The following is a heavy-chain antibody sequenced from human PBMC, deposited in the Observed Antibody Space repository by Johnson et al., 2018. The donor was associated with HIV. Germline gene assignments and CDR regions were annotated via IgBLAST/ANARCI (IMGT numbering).Heavy chain of an antibody. CDR2: ISGSGGST. Sequence: VQLVESGGGVVRPGGSLRLSCAASGFTFDDYGMSWVRQAPGKGLEWVSAISGSGGSTDYADSVKDRFTISRDNAKNTLYLQMNSLRGEDTAVYYCAKDRFSGYAFSGAFNIWGQGTMVTVSS. V-gene: IGHV3-20*04. CDR3: AKDRFSGYAFSGAFNI. CDR1: GFTFDDYG. J-gene: IGHJ3*02. D-gene: IGHD5-12*01.